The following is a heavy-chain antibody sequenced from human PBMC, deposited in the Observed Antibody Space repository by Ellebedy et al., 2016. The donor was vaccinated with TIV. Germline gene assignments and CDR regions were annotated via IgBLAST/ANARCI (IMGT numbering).Heavy chain of an antibody. J-gene: IGHJ4*02. CDR3: AKDQSGGWYDY. Sequence: GESLKISXAASGFTFSSYAMSWVRQAPGKGLEWVSAISGSGGSTYYADSVKGRFTISRDNSKNTLYLQMNSLRAEDTAVYYCAKDQSGGWYDYWGQGTLVTVSS. D-gene: IGHD6-19*01. V-gene: IGHV3-23*01. CDR1: GFTFSSYA. CDR2: ISGSGGST.